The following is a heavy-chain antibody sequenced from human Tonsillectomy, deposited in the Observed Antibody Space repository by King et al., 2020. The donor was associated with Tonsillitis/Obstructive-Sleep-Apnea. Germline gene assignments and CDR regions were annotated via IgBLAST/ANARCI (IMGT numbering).Heavy chain of an antibody. CDR3: ARESSSWCYDY. J-gene: IGHJ4*02. Sequence: VQLVESGGGLVQPGGSLRLSCAASGFTFSSYEMNWVRQAPGKGLEWVSYISSSGSTIYYADSVKGRFTISRVNAKNSLYLQMNSLRAEDTAVYYCARESSSWCYDYWGQGTLVTVSS. V-gene: IGHV3-48*03. CDR2: ISSSGSTI. D-gene: IGHD6-13*01. CDR1: GFTFSSYE.